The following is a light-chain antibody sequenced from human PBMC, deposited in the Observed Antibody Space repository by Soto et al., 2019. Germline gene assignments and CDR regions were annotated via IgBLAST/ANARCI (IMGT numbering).Light chain of an antibody. Sequence: EIAMTQSPATLSVSPGERGTLSCRASQSVSSNLAWYQQKPGQAPRLLIYAASARATGIPARFSGSGSGTDFTLTISSLQSEDFAVYYCQQYDNSPITFGQGTRLEIK. CDR3: QQYDNSPIT. J-gene: IGKJ5*01. CDR1: QSVSSN. CDR2: AAS. V-gene: IGKV3-15*01.